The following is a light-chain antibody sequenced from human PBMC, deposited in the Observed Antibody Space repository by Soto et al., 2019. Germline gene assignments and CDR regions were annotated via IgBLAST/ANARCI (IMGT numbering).Light chain of an antibody. CDR1: QSVRSY. J-gene: IGKJ5*01. CDR2: DAS. CDR3: QQRSNWLLT. V-gene: IGKV3-11*01. Sequence: EIVLTQSPATLSLSPGERATLSCRASQSVRSYLAWYQQKPGQAPRLLIYDASNRATGIPARFSGSGSGTDFTLTISSLEPEDFAVYYCQQRSNWLLTFGQGTRLEIQ.